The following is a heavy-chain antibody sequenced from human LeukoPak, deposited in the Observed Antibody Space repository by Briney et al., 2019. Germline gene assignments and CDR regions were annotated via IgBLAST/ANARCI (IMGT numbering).Heavy chain of an antibody. V-gene: IGHV5-51*01. CDR3: ARWADDYGDYYFDY. J-gene: IGHJ4*02. CDR2: IYPGDSDT. CDR1: GYSFTSYW. D-gene: IGHD4-17*01. Sequence: GESLQISCQGSGYSFTSYWIGWVRQMPGKGLEWMGIIYPGDSDTRYSPSFQGQVTISADKSISTAYLQWSSLKASDTAMYYCARWADDYGDYYFDYWGQGTLVTVSS.